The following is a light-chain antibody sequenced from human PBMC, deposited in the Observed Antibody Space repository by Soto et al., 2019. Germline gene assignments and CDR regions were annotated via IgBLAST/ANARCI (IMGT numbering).Light chain of an antibody. CDR3: QHYNNWPPFT. CDR1: QSVSSS. V-gene: IGKV3-15*01. Sequence: EIVMTQSPVTLSVSPGERATLSCRASQSVSSSLAWYQQKPGQAPRLLIYGASTRATGIPARFSGSGSGTEFTLTISSLQSEDFAVYYCQHYNNWPPFTFGPVTKVDIK. J-gene: IGKJ3*01. CDR2: GAS.